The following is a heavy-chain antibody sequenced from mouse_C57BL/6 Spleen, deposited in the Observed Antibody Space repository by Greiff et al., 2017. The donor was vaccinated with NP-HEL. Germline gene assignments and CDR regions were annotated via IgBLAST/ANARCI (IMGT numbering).Heavy chain of an antibody. J-gene: IGHJ2*01. CDR2: INPGNGGT. V-gene: IGHV1-53*01. CDR1: GYTFTSYW. CDR3: AKAYGNYVYYFDY. D-gene: IGHD2-1*01. Sequence: VQLQQPGTELVKPGASVKLSCKASGYTFTSYWMHWVKQRPGQGLEWIGNINPGNGGTNYNEKVKSKATLTVDKSSSTAYMQLCTLTSEDSAVYYCAKAYGNYVYYFDYWGQGTTLTVSS.